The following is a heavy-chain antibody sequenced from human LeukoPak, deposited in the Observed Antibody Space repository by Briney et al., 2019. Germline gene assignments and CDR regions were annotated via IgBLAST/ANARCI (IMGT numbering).Heavy chain of an antibody. Sequence: SETLSLTCAVSGDSISSINWCTWVRLSPEKGLEWIGEVHHSGKTNYNPSLKSRVNISLDKSKNHFSLRVNSVVAADTAIYYCARAPDTAIPYYYMDVWGKGTTVTVSS. CDR2: VHHSGKT. D-gene: IGHD5-18*01. CDR1: GDSISSINW. J-gene: IGHJ6*03. CDR3: ARAPDTAIPYYYMDV. V-gene: IGHV4-4*02.